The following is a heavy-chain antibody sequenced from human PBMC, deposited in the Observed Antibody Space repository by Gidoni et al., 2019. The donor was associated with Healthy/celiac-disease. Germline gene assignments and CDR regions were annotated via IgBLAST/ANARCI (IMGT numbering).Heavy chain of an antibody. CDR1: GFSLSTSGLC. Sequence: QVTLRESGPALVKPTPTLTLTCTFSGFSLSTSGLCVSWIRQPPGKALEGLALIDWDDDKYYSTSLKTRLTISKDTSKNQVVLTMTNMDPVDTATYYCARMEKARWYFDYWGQGTLVTVSS. D-gene: IGHD1-26*01. CDR3: ARMEKARWYFDY. CDR2: IDWDDDK. V-gene: IGHV2-70*01. J-gene: IGHJ4*02.